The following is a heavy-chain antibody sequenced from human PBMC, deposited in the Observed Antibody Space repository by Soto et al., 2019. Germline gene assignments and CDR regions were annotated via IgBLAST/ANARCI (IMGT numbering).Heavy chain of an antibody. Sequence: PSETLSLTCAVYGGSFSGYYWSWIRQPPGKGLEWIGEINHSGSTNYNPSLKSRVTISVDTSKNQFSLKLSSVTAADTAVYYCARRRSSSWNPGGGWFDPWGQGTLVTVSS. CDR2: INHSGST. D-gene: IGHD6-13*01. CDR3: ARRRSSSWNPGGGWFDP. V-gene: IGHV4-34*01. CDR1: GGSFSGYY. J-gene: IGHJ5*02.